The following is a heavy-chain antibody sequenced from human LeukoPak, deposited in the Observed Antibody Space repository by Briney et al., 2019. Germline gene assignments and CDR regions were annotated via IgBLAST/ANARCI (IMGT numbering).Heavy chain of an antibody. CDR3: TRDEQWLVYFDY. J-gene: IGHJ4*02. V-gene: IGHV6-1*01. CDR1: GDSVSSNSAA. D-gene: IGHD6-19*01. CDR2: TCFRSKWYN. Sequence: SQTPSLTCAISGDSVSSNSAAWNWIRQSPSRGLEWLGRTCFRSKWYNDYAESVKSRITINPDTSKNQFSLQLNSVTPEDTAVCYCTRDEQWLVYFDYWGQGTLVTVSS.